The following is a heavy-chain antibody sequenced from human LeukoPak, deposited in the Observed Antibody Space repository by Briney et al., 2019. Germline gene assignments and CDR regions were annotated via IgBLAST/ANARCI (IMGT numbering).Heavy chain of an antibody. CDR2: IGTAGDT. J-gene: IGHJ4*02. Sequence: PGGSLRPSCAASGFTFRTCDMHWVRQATGKSLEWVSAIGTAGDTYYQGSVKGRFTISREFATNYLYLQMNSLRAEDTAVYYCARQLRPLGFDFWGQGTLVTVSS. V-gene: IGHV3-13*01. CDR1: GFTFRTCD. CDR3: ARQLRPLGFDF.